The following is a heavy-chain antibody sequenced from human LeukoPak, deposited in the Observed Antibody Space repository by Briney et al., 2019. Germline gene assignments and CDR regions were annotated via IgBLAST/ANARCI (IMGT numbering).Heavy chain of an antibody. V-gene: IGHV4-59*01. CDR3: AKDEDAYGSGFRGGGFDP. CDR2: IYYSGST. Sequence: PSETLSLTCTVSGGSISSYYWSWIRQPPGKGLEWIGYIYYSGSTNYNPSLKSRVTISVDTSKNQFSLKLSSVTAADTALYYCAKDEDAYGSGFRGGGFDPWGQGTLVTVSS. D-gene: IGHD3-10*01. CDR1: GGSISSYY. J-gene: IGHJ5*02.